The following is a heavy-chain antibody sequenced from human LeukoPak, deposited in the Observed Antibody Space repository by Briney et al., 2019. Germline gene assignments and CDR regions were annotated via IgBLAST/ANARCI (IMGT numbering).Heavy chain of an antibody. Sequence: SGGSLRLSCVASGFTFSSHWMSWVRQAPGKGLEWVANIRQDGSEKYYVDSVKGRFTISRDNSKNTLYLQMNSLRAEDTAVYYCAKVPRWSAPFDYWGQGTLVTVSS. J-gene: IGHJ4*02. V-gene: IGHV3-7*03. D-gene: IGHD6-13*01. CDR3: AKVPRWSAPFDY. CDR1: GFTFSSHW. CDR2: IRQDGSEK.